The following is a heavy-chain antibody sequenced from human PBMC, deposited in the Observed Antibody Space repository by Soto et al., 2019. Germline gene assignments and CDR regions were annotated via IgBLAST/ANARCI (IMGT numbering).Heavy chain of an antibody. V-gene: IGHV4-4*07. CDR3: ARIKAGYGARNSWFGP. Sequence: LSLTCTVSGGSISSYYWSWIRQPAGKGLEWIGRIYTSGSTNYNPSLKSRVTMSVDTSKNQFSLKLSSVTAADTAVYYCARIKAGYGARNSWFGPWGQGTLGTVAS. J-gene: IGHJ5*02. D-gene: IGHD5-12*01. CDR2: IYTSGST. CDR1: GGSISSYY.